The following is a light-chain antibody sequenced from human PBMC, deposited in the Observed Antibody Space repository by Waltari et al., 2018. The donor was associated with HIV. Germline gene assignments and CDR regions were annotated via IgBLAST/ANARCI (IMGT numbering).Light chain of an antibody. V-gene: IGKV4-1*01. CDR1: QSVLYSSNNKNN. CDR2: WAS. J-gene: IGKJ2*01. Sequence: DIVMTQSPDSLAVSLGERVTINCKSSQSVLYSSNNKNNLAWYQQKPGQPPKLLIYWASTRQSGVPDRFSGSGSGTDFTLTISSLQAEDVAVYYCQQYYSAPYTFGQGTKLEIK. CDR3: QQYYSAPYT.